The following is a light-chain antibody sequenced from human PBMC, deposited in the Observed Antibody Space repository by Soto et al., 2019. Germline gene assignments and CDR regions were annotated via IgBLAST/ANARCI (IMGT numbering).Light chain of an antibody. CDR3: QTRGTGIHVV. V-gene: IGLV4-69*01. Sequence: QLVLTQSPSASASLGASVKLTCTLSSGHSSYAIAWHQQQPEKGPRYLMKLDSDGSHTKGDAIPDRFSGSSSGAERYLTISCLQSEDEADYYCQTRGTGIHVVFGGGTKVTVL. CDR2: LDSDGSH. CDR1: SGHSSYA. J-gene: IGLJ2*01.